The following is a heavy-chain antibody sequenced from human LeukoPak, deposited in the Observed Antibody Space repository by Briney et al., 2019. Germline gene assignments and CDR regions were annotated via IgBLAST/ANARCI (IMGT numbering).Heavy chain of an antibody. Sequence: GGSLRLSCAASGFTLSTYWMSWVRQAPGKGPEWVANIKQDGREKYYVDSVKGRFTISRDNAKNSLYLQMNSLRAEDTAVYYCAREEGTYGGFDYWGQGTLVTVSS. V-gene: IGHV3-7*01. CDR3: AREEGTYGGFDY. CDR1: GFTLSTYW. D-gene: IGHD4-17*01. CDR2: IKQDGREK. J-gene: IGHJ4*02.